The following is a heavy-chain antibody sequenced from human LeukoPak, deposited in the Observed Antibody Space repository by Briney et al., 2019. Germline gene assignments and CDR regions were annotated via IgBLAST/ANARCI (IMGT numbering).Heavy chain of an antibody. CDR3: ARRFGYYDAFDI. Sequence: GALVKVSCKAYGYTFTSYYMHWVRQAPGQGLEWMGLINPSGGSTSYAQKFQGRVTMTRDTSTSTVYMELSSLRSEDTAVYYCARRFGYYDAFDIWGQGTMVTVSS. CDR2: INPSGGST. V-gene: IGHV1-46*01. D-gene: IGHD1-26*01. J-gene: IGHJ3*02. CDR1: GYTFTSYY.